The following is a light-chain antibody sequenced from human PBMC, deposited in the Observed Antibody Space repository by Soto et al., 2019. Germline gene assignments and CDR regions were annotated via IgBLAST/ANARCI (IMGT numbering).Light chain of an antibody. CDR2: GAN. Sequence: EIVLTQSPGTLSLSPGERATLSCRASQSVSSSYLAWYQQKPGQAPRLLIYGANYRATGISDRFSGSGSGTDFTLTISRLEPEDFAVYWCQQYDSSPRTFGQGTKVDIK. CDR3: QQYDSSPRT. CDR1: QSVSSSY. J-gene: IGKJ1*01. V-gene: IGKV3-20*01.